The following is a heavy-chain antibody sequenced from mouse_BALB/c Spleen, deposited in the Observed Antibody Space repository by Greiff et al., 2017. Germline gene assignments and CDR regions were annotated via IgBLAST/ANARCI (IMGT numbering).Heavy chain of an antibody. CDR3: TRSYDGYYDY. J-gene: IGHJ2*01. D-gene: IGHD2-3*01. V-gene: IGHV1-15*01. Sequence: VQLHQSGAELVRPGASVTLSCKASGYTFTDYEMHWVKQTPVHGLEWIGAIDPETGGTAYNQKFKGKATLTADKSSSTAYMELRSLTSEDSAVYYCTRSYDGYYDYWGQGTTLTVSS. CDR2: IDPETGGT. CDR1: GYTFTDYE.